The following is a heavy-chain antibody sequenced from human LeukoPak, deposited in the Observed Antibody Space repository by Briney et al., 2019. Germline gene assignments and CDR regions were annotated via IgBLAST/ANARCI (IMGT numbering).Heavy chain of an antibody. CDR1: GFTFSNAW. Sequence: GGSLRLSCAASGFTFSNAWMSWVRQAPGKGLEWVGRIKSKTDGGTTDYAAPVKGRFTISRDDSKNTLYLQMNSLKTEDTAVYYCARVPPRASGSYYYGMDVWGQGTTVTVSS. CDR2: IKSKTDGGTT. D-gene: IGHD1-26*01. J-gene: IGHJ6*02. V-gene: IGHV3-15*01. CDR3: ARVPPRASGSYYYGMDV.